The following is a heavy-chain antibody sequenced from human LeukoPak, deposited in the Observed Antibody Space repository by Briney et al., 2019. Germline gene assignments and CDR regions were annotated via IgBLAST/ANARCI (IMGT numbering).Heavy chain of an antibody. D-gene: IGHD4-17*01. CDR3: ARRNYGAVSEYFQH. CDR1: GGSISSSSYY. V-gene: IGHV4-39*07. CDR2: IYYSGST. J-gene: IGHJ1*01. Sequence: PSETLSLTCTVSGGSISSSSYYWGWIRQPPGKGLEWIGSIYYSGSTYYNPSLKSRVTISVDTSKNQFSLKLSSVTAADTAVYYCARRNYGAVSEYFQHWGQGTLVTVSS.